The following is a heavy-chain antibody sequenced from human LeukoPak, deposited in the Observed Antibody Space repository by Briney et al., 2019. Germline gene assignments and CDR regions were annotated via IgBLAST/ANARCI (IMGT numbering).Heavy chain of an antibody. V-gene: IGHV3-33*01. J-gene: IGHJ4*02. D-gene: IGHD3-22*01. CDR1: GFTFSNYG. Sequence: GGSLRLSCAASGFTFSNYGMHWVRQAPGKGLEWVAVIWYHGNTQYYADSVKGRFTISRDNSRNTLYLQMNSLRAEDTAEYYCARGEYYYESSGYPEYWGQGTLVTVSS. CDR2: IWYHGNTQ. CDR3: ARGEYYYESSGYPEY.